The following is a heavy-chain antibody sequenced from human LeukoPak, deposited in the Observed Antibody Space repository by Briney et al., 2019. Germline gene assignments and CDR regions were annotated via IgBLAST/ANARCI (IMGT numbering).Heavy chain of an antibody. CDR1: GGSISSYY. V-gene: IGHV4-39*01. Sequence: SETLSLTCTVSGGSISSYYWGWIRQPPGKGLEWIGTIYYSGSTYYNPSLKSRVTISVDTSKNQFSLKLSSVTAADTAVYYCARSRYFDWDPWGQGTLVTVSS. D-gene: IGHD3-9*01. J-gene: IGHJ5*02. CDR2: IYYSGST. CDR3: ARSRYFDWDP.